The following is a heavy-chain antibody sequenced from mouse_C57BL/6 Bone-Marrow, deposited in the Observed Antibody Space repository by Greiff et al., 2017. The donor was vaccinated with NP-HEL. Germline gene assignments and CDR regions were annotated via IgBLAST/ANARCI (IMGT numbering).Heavy chain of an antibody. D-gene: IGHD1-1*01. Sequence: VQLQQPGAELVKPGASVKLSCKASGYTFTSYWMHWVKQRPGQGLEWIGMIHPNSGSTNYNEKFKSKATLTVDKSSSTAYMQLSSLTSEDSAVYYCASSRKGFYGSRSYAMDYWGQGTSVTVSS. V-gene: IGHV1-64*01. CDR1: GYTFTSYW. CDR3: ASSRKGFYGSRSYAMDY. J-gene: IGHJ4*01. CDR2: IHPNSGST.